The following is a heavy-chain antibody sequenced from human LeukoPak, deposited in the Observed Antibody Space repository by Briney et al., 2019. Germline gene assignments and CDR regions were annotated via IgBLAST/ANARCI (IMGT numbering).Heavy chain of an antibody. Sequence: SETLSLTCTVSGGSMGGSYWSWIRQPPGKGLEWLGNIFLSGISKPNPSLKSRVTISIDPSKNQISLRLTSVTAADTAVYYCARHRRGDCSSASCYTDYWGQGTLVTVSS. J-gene: IGHJ4*02. CDR1: GGSMGGSY. CDR2: IFLSGIS. V-gene: IGHV4-59*08. CDR3: ARHRRGDCSSASCYTDY. D-gene: IGHD2-2*02.